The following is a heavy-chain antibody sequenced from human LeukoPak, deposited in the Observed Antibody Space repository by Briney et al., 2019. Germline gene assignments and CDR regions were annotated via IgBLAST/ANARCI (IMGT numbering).Heavy chain of an antibody. V-gene: IGHV1-46*01. D-gene: IGHD3-16*01. CDR3: ARGKVGLRDEGAFDI. J-gene: IGHJ3*02. CDR1: GYTFTSYY. CDR2: INPSGGST. Sequence: GASVEVSCKAFGYTFTSYYMHWVRQAPGQGLEWMGIINPSGGSTSYAQKFQGRVTMTRDTSTSTVYMELSSLRSEDTAVYYCARGKVGLRDEGAFDIWGQGTMVTVSS.